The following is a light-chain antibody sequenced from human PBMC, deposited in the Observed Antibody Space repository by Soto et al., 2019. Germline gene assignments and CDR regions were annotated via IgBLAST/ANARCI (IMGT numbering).Light chain of an antibody. CDR3: QQRNRWPLT. V-gene: IGKV3-11*01. J-gene: IGKJ4*01. Sequence: EIVLTQSPAALSLSPGDRATLSCTASQRARSFLAWYQQKPGQAPRRLFYDGFNRATGIPARFSASGSGTDFTLTISSLEPEDFAVYYCQQRNRWPLTFGGGTKREMK. CDR1: QRARSF. CDR2: DGF.